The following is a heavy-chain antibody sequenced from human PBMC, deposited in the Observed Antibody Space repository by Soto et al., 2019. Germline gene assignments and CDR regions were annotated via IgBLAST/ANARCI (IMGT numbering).Heavy chain of an antibody. CDR3: ARQIYDSDTGPSFQCYFHF. V-gene: IGHV5-10-1*01. D-gene: IGHD3-22*01. Sequence: GQSLKISCKGSGYSFAAYWITWVRQKPGKGLEWMGRIDPSDSQTYYSPSFRGHVTISVTKSITTVFLQWSSLRASDTAMYYCARQIYDSDTGPSFQCYFHFWGKGTPGTVSS. CDR2: IDPSDSQT. J-gene: IGHJ4*02. CDR1: GYSFAAYW.